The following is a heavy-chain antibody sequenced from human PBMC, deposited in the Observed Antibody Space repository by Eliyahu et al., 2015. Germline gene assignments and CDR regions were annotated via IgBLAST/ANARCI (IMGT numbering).Heavy chain of an antibody. CDR1: GYTFTSHG. CDR3: ARVSDYYDILTGGGDY. V-gene: IGHV1-18*04. Sequence: QVQLVQSGAEVKKPGASXKVXXXASGYTFTSHGISWVRQAPGQGLEWMGWISXYNGNTNXAQKLQGRVTMTTDTSTSTAYMELRSLRSDDTAVYYCARVSDYYDILTGGGDYWGQGTLVTVSS. J-gene: IGHJ4*02. D-gene: IGHD3-9*01. CDR2: ISXYNGNT.